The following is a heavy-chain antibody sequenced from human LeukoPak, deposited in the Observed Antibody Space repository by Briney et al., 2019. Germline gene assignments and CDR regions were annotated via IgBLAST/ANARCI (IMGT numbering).Heavy chain of an antibody. Sequence: ASVKVSCKASGYTFTTHGIAWVRQAPGQGLEWMGWISAHNGNTNCAQSLQGRVTMTTDTSTNTAYMELRSLRSDDTAVYYCARDGYFDLWGRGTLVTVSS. CDR2: ISAHNGNT. CDR1: GYTFTTHG. J-gene: IGHJ2*01. CDR3: ARDGYFDL. V-gene: IGHV1-18*01.